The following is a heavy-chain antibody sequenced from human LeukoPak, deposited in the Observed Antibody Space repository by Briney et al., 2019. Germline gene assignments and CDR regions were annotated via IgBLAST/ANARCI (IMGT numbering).Heavy chain of an antibody. D-gene: IGHD3-10*01. J-gene: IGHJ4*02. CDR3: AKEQGSGEGFDY. V-gene: IGHV3-30*04. Sequence: GGSLRLSCAASGFTFSSYAMHWVRQAPGKGLEWVAVISYDGSNKYYADSVKGRFTISRDNSKNTLYLQMNSLRAEDTAVYYCAKEQGSGEGFDYWGQGTLVTVSS. CDR1: GFTFSSYA. CDR2: ISYDGSNK.